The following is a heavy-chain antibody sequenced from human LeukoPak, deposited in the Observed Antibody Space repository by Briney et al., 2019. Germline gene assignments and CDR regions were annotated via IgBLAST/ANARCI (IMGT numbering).Heavy chain of an antibody. D-gene: IGHD3-10*01. CDR3: AREHFGQNWIGP. V-gene: IGHV4-4*07. Sequence: PSETLSLTCTVSGGSISGFYWSWVRQPAGEGLEWIGRIYATGDTNYNPSLKSRVIMSVDTSKKQFSLKLTSLTAADTAMYYCAREHFGQNWIGPWGQGTLVIVSS. CDR1: GGSISGFY. J-gene: IGHJ5*02. CDR2: IYATGDT.